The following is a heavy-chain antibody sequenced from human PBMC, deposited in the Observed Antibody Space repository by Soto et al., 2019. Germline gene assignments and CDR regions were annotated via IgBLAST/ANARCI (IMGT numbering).Heavy chain of an antibody. V-gene: IGHV1-46*03. D-gene: IGHD6-13*01. Sequence: ASVKVSCKASGDTFTSYYMHSVRQAPVQGLEWMGIINPSGGSTSHAQRFQGRVTMTRDTSTSTVYMELSRLRSEDTVVYYCARTGYSSRLIDYWGEGTLXTVSS. CDR3: ARTGYSSRLIDY. CDR2: INPSGGST. J-gene: IGHJ4*02. CDR1: GDTFTSYY.